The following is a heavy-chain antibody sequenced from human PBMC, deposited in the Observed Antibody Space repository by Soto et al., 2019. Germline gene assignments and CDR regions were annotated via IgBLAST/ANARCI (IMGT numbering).Heavy chain of an antibody. J-gene: IGHJ4*02. Sequence: SLIISCASSGFTFRSYGMHWVRQAPGKGLEWVAVISYDGSNKYYADSVEGRFTISRDNSRKTLYLQMNRLRAEDTAVYYCAKPTAMAHFDYWGQGPRVTV. V-gene: IGHV3-30*18. CDR3: AKPTAMAHFDY. CDR2: ISYDGSNK. D-gene: IGHD5-18*01. CDR1: GFTFRSYG.